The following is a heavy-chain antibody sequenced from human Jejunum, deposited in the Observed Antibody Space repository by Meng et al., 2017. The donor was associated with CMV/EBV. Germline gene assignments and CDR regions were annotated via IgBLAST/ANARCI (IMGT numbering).Heavy chain of an antibody. CDR1: GVSISSSY. CDR3: ARDLGTGLVDY. V-gene: IGHV4-59*01. CDR2: VYYSGTT. Sequence: CNVSGVSISSSYWSWIRQSPGKGLEYIGYVYYSGTTKYNPSLKSRVTISIDTSKNHFSLTLTSVTAADTAIYYCARDLGTGLVDYWGQGTLVTVSS. J-gene: IGHJ4*02. D-gene: IGHD1-1*01.